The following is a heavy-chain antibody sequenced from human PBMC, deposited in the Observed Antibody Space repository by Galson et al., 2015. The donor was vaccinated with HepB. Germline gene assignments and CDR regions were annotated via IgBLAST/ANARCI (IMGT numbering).Heavy chain of an antibody. Sequence: SVKVSCKASGFTFTSSAMQWVRQARGQRLEWIGWIVVGSGNTNYAQKFQERVTITRDMSTSTAYMELSSLRSEDTAVYYCAAVGPGTYGARWFGTDAFDIWGQGTMVTVSS. V-gene: IGHV1-58*02. D-gene: IGHD3-10*01. CDR1: GFTFTSSA. CDR2: IVVGSGNT. J-gene: IGHJ3*02. CDR3: AAVGPGTYGARWFGTDAFDI.